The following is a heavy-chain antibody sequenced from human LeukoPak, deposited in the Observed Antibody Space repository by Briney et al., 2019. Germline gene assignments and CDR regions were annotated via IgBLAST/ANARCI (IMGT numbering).Heavy chain of an antibody. CDR2: MSGNGGTT. V-gene: IGHV3-23*01. CDR1: GFIFSSYA. CDR3: ARRDYYDSSGYSPLFDY. Sequence: PGGSLRLFCAASGFIFSSYAMSWVRQAPGQGLEWVSGMSGNGGTTYYADSVKGRFTISRDNSKNTLYLQMNNLRVEDTAVYYCARRDYYDSSGYSPLFDYWGQGTLVTVSS. D-gene: IGHD3-22*01. J-gene: IGHJ4*02.